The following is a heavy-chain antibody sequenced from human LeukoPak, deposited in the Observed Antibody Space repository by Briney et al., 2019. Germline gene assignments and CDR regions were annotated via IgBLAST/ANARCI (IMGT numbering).Heavy chain of an antibody. CDR1: GDSFSNYY. Sequence: SETLSLTCTVSGDSFSNYYWSWIRQPPGKGLEWIGYIYYSGSTNYNPSLKSRVTISVDTSKNQFSLRLSSVTAADTAVYYCARGTAVAGTWGQGTLVTVSS. D-gene: IGHD6-19*01. J-gene: IGHJ5*02. CDR3: ARGTAVAGT. V-gene: IGHV4-59*01. CDR2: IYYSGST.